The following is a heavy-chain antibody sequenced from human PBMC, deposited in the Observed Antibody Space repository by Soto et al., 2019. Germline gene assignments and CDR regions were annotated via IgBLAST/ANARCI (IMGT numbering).Heavy chain of an antibody. CDR3: ARDSEQLVRDYGYYYYGMDV. D-gene: IGHD6-6*01. CDR2: IWYDGSNK. J-gene: IGHJ6*02. CDR1: GFTFSSYG. Sequence: VQLVESGGGVVQPGRSLRLSCAASGFTFSSYGMHWVRQAPGKGLEWVAVIWYDGSNKYYADSVKGRFTISRDNSKNTLYLQMNSLRAEDTAVYYCARDSEQLVRDYGYYYYGMDVWGQGTTVTVSS. V-gene: IGHV3-33*01.